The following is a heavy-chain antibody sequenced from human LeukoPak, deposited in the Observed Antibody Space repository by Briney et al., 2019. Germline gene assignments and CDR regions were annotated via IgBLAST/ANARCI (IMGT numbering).Heavy chain of an antibody. CDR3: ARNYYDFWSGPYDY. Sequence: SVKVSCKASGGTFSSYDISWMRQAPGQGLEWMGGIIPIFGTANYAQKFQGRVTITADESTSTAYMELSSLRSEDTAVYYCARNYYDFWSGPYDYWGQGTLVTVSS. D-gene: IGHD3-3*01. J-gene: IGHJ4*02. V-gene: IGHV1-69*13. CDR1: GGTFSSYD. CDR2: IIPIFGTA.